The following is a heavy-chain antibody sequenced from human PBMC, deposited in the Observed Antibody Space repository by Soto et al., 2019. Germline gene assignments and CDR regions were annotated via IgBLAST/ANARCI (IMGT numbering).Heavy chain of an antibody. CDR3: AHRLSDASSDNQHYFDY. V-gene: IGHV2-5*02. J-gene: IGHJ4*02. D-gene: IGHD2-2*01. CDR1: GFSLSTSGVG. CDR2: IFWDDDQ. Sequence: QITLKESGPTLVKPTQTLTLTCTVSGFSLSTSGVGVGWIRQPPGKALEWLALIFWDDDQRYSPSLKPRLTITKDTYKKQVVLTMTNIDPVDTATYYCAHRLSDASSDNQHYFDYWGQGTVVTVSS.